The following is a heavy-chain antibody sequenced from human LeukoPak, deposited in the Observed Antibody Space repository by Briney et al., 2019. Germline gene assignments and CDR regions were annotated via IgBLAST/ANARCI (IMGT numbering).Heavy chain of an antibody. CDR2: INPNSGGT. D-gene: IGHD1-1*01. Sequence: GASVKVSCKASGYTFTSYGISWVRQAPGQGLEWMGWINPNSGGTNYAQKFQGRVTMTRDTSISTAYMELSRLRSDDTAVYYCARGPPTAQYFQHWGQGTLVTVSS. CDR3: ARGPPTAQYFQH. V-gene: IGHV1-2*02. J-gene: IGHJ1*01. CDR1: GYTFTSYG.